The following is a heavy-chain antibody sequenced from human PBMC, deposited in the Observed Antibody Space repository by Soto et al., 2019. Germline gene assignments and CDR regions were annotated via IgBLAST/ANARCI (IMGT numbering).Heavy chain of an antibody. Sequence: EVQLVESGGGLVQPGRSLRLSCAASGFTFDDYAMHWVRQAPGKGLEWVSGISWNSGSVGYADSVKGRFTISRDNTRNSLYLQMISLRPEDTAFYYCAKDGFSGNSTNWFDPWGQGTLVTVSS. CDR1: GFTFDDYA. V-gene: IGHV3-9*01. CDR2: ISWNSGSV. CDR3: AKDGFSGNSTNWFDP. D-gene: IGHD3-10*01. J-gene: IGHJ5*02.